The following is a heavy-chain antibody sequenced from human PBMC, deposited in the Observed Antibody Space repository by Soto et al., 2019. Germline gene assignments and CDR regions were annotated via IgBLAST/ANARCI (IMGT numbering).Heavy chain of an antibody. V-gene: IGHV1-2*02. J-gene: IGHJ5*01. D-gene: IGHD3-9*01. Sequence: ASVKVSCKVSRYTFTDHYMHWLRQAPGQGPEWMGWINPSSGGTFYAQKFQGRVTMTSDASMAATFLEVTSLTSDDAAVYYCARDRRALATFDGLAAWGQGTSVTVSS. CDR3: ARDRRALATFDGLAA. CDR2: INPSSGGT. CDR1: RYTFTDHY.